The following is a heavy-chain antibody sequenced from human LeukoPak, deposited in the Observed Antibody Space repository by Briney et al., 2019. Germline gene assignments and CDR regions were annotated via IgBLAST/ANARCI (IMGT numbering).Heavy chain of an antibody. V-gene: IGHV1-2*02. J-gene: IGHJ4*02. D-gene: IGHD3-22*01. CDR2: INPKTDGT. CDR1: GYTFSGYY. CDR3: ARDSYYYDSSGRRRLDY. Sequence: ASVKVSCKASGYTFSGYYMNWVRQAPGQGLEWMGWINPKTDGTNYAQKFQGRVTMTRDTSISTAYMELNRLRSDDTAVYYCARDSYYYDSSGRRRLDYWGQGTLVTVSS.